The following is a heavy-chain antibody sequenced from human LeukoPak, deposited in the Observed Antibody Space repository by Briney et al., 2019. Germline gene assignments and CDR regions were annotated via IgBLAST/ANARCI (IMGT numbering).Heavy chain of an antibody. V-gene: IGHV3-74*01. CDR2: IQSDGSST. CDR3: AREAAVPNTVFDY. D-gene: IGHD4-17*01. J-gene: IGHJ4*02. CDR1: GFTLGNYW. Sequence: GGSLRLSCAASGFTLGNYWMHWVRHAPGKGLVWVSRIQSDGSSTTYADSVKGRFTISRDNANNTLYLQMNSLRAEDTAVYYCAREAAVPNTVFDYWGQGSLVTVSS.